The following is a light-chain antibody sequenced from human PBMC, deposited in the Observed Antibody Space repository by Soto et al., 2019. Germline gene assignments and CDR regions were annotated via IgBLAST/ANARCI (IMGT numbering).Light chain of an antibody. CDR2: SND. Sequence: QSVLTQPPSASGTPGQRVTISCSGSSSNIGSNTVTWYQHLPGTAPKLLIYSNDQRPSGVPDRFSGSKSGTSASLAISGLQSGDEADYYCASWDDSRKGVVFGGGTKLTVL. CDR1: SSNIGSNT. V-gene: IGLV1-44*01. CDR3: ASWDDSRKGVV. J-gene: IGLJ2*01.